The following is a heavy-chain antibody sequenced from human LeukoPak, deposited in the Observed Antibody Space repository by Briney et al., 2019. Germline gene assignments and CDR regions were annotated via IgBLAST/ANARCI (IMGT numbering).Heavy chain of an antibody. J-gene: IGHJ5*02. CDR2: IIPILGIA. D-gene: IGHD3-22*01. V-gene: IGHV1-69*04. CDR3: ARDHYDSSGYYPRSWFDP. Sequence: GASVKVSCKASGYTFTSYYMHWVRQAPGQGLEWMGRIIPILGIANYAQKFQGRVTITADKSTSTAYMELSSLRSEDTAVYYCARDHYDSSGYYPRSWFDPWGQGTLVTVSS. CDR1: GYTFTSYY.